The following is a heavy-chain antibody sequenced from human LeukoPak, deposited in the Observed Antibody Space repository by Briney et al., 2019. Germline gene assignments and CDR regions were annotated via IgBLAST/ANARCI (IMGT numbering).Heavy chain of an antibody. Sequence: ASVKVSCKASGYTFTSYYMHWVRQAPGQGLEWMGIINPSGGGTAYAQKFQDRVTMTSDTSTSAVYMELNSLRSEDTAVYYCARLIGDYYDNSRSSYWHGHLDYWGQGALVTVSS. J-gene: IGHJ4*02. CDR3: ARLIGDYYDNSRSSYWHGHLDY. V-gene: IGHV1-46*01. CDR1: GYTFTSYY. CDR2: INPSGGGT. D-gene: IGHD3-22*01.